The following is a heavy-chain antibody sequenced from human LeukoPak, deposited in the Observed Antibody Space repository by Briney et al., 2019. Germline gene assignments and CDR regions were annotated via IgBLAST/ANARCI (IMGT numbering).Heavy chain of an antibody. CDR3: ARERITMVRGVTDAFDI. Sequence: GGSLRLSCAASGFTFSSYSMNWVRQAPGKGLEWVSYINSSSTIYYADSVKGRFTISRDNAKNSLYLQMNSLRAEDTAVYYCARERITMVRGVTDAFDIWGQGTMVTVSS. D-gene: IGHD3-10*01. J-gene: IGHJ3*02. CDR2: INSSSTI. CDR1: GFTFSSYS. V-gene: IGHV3-48*01.